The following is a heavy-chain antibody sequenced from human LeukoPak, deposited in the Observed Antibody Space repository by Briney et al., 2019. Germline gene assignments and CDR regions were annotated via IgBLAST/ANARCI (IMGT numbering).Heavy chain of an antibody. CDR2: INHSGTT. CDR3: ARLAARRPYAFQI. V-gene: IGHV4-34*01. J-gene: IGHJ3*02. CDR1: DGTFRGYY. Sequence: SETLSLTCAVSDGTFRGYYWTWIRQPPGKGLEWIGEINHSGTTNYNPSLKSRVTISVDTSKNQFSLKLSSVTAADTAVYYCARLAARRPYAFQIWGQGTMVTVSS. D-gene: IGHD6-6*01.